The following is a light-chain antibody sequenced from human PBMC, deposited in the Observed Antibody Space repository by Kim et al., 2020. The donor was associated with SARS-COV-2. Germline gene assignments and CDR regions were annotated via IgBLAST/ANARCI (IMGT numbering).Light chain of an antibody. CDR3: QQYGSSPKYT. CDR2: GAS. J-gene: IGKJ2*01. Sequence: EIVLTQSPGTPSLSPGERATLSCRASQSVSSSYLAWYQQKPGQAPRLLIHGASSRATGIPDRFSGSGSGTDFTLTISRLEPEDFAVYYCQQYGSSPKYTFGQGTKLEI. CDR1: QSVSSSY. V-gene: IGKV3-20*01.